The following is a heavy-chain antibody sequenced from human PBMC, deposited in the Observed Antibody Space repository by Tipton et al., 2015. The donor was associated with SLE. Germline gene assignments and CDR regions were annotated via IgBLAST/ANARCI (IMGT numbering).Heavy chain of an antibody. Sequence: GSLRLSCAASGFSFSDYDMHWVRQAPGKGLLEWVTFIRSDATNKFYADSVKGRFTVSRDNSKNTMYLQINSLRPEDTAVYYCTRALSGAIIQGVIRRRAFDMWGQGTLVNVSA. V-gene: IGHV3-30*02. J-gene: IGHJ3*02. CDR1: GFSFSDYD. D-gene: IGHD3-10*01. CDR3: TRALSGAIIQGVIRRRAFDM. CDR2: IRSDATNK.